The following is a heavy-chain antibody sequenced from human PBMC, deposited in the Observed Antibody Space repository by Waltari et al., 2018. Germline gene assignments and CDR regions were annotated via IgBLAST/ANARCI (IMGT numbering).Heavy chain of an antibody. CDR3: ARSRGMIGNKEIDY. CDR2: ISSSSRYI. D-gene: IGHD3-22*01. V-gene: IGHV3-21*01. J-gene: IGHJ4*02. Sequence: EVQLVESGGGLVKPGGSLRLSCAASGFTFSSYSMNWVRQAPGKGLEWVSSISSSSRYIYYADSVKGRFTISRDNAKNSLYLQMNSLRAEDTAVYYCARSRGMIGNKEIDYWGQGTLVTVSS. CDR1: GFTFSSYS.